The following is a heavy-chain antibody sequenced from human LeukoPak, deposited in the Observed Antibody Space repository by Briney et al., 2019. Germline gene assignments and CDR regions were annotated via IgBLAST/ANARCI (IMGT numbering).Heavy chain of an antibody. Sequence: GGSLRLSCAASGFTFSSYAMSWVRQAPGKGLEWVSAISGSGGSTYYADSVKGRFTISRDNSKNPLYLQMNSLRAEDTAVYYCAKDSRYDILTGYYEAFDYWGQGTLVTVSS. D-gene: IGHD3-9*01. V-gene: IGHV3-23*01. CDR3: AKDSRYDILTGYYEAFDY. CDR1: GFTFSSYA. CDR2: ISGSGGST. J-gene: IGHJ4*02.